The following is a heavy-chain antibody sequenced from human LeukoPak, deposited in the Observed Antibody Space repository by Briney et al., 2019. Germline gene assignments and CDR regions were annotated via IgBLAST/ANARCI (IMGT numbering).Heavy chain of an antibody. CDR3: ARDRYFDSSGYYQPLDY. V-gene: IGHV4-4*07. CDR2: IYTSGNT. J-gene: IGHJ4*02. D-gene: IGHD3-22*01. Sequence: SETLSLTCTVSGGSISSYYWSWIRQPAGNGLEWIGRIYTSGNTNYNPSLKSRVTMSLDTSKNQFSLTLSSVTAADTAVYYCARDRYFDSSGYYQPLDYWGQGILVTVSS. CDR1: GGSISSYY.